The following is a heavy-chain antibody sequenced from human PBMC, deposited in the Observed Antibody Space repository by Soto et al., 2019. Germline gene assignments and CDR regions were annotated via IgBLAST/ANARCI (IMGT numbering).Heavy chain of an antibody. CDR1: GFTFSNYW. J-gene: IGHJ5*02. Sequence: GGSLRLSCAASGFTFSNYWTHWVRQAPGKGLMWVSRINTDGSRTTYADSVQGRFAISRDNAKNTLYLQMNSLRAEDTAVYYCARVKSGSYDWFDPWGQGTLVTVSS. CDR2: INTDGSRT. V-gene: IGHV3-74*01. CDR3: ARVKSGSYDWFDP. D-gene: IGHD3-10*01.